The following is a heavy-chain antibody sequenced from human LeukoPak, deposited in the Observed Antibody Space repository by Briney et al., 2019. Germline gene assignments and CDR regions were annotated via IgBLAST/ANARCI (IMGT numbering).Heavy chain of an antibody. J-gene: IGHJ4*02. CDR2: INSDSSIM. CDR3: IIELFDDSSLDY. D-gene: IGHD2/OR15-2a*01. Sequence: GGSLRLSCAASGFTFSSYSMNWVRQAPGKGLEWVSSINSDSSIMFYAGSLKGRFTISRANARTSLYLQMNSLRAEDTAVYYCIIELFDDSSLDYGGEGALVTLSP. V-gene: IGHV3-21*01. CDR1: GFTFSSYS.